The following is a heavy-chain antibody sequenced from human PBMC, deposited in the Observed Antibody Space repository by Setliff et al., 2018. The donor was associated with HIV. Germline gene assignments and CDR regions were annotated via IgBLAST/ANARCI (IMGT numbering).Heavy chain of an antibody. D-gene: IGHD1-26*01. CDR2: FDPEKGKT. CDR1: GYTLTDLS. Sequence: ASVKVSCKVSGYTLTDLSIHWVRQAPGKGPEWMGGFDPEKGKTIYAQRFQGRVTMTEDTSTDTAYMELSSLRSEDTAVYYCARVVLKMRSGSYYMLYAFDIWGQGTMVTVSS. CDR3: ARVVLKMRSGSYYMLYAFDI. J-gene: IGHJ3*02. V-gene: IGHV1-24*01.